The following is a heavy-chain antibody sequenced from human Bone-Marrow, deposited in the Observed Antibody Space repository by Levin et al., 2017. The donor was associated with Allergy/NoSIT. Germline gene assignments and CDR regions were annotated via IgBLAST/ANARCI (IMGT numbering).Heavy chain of an antibody. CDR3: VRGDRRNF. CDR1: GFTFSLSS. D-gene: IGHD2-21*02. Sequence: KTGGSLRLSCAASGFTFSLSSFTWVRQAPGKGLEYVSSISPSGSLIFYAKSLRGRFTISRDNSENSVYLHMNSLRLDDTAVYYCVRGDRRNFWGQGTLVTVSA. J-gene: IGHJ4*02. CDR2: ISPSGSLI. V-gene: IGHV3-21*01.